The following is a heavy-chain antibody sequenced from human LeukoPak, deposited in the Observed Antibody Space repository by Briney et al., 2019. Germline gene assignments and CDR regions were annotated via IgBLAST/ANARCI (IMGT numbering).Heavy chain of an antibody. CDR3: ASPNYYDQQPLDY. Sequence: GGSLRLSCAASGFTCSDYYMSWIRQAPGKGLEWVSYISSSGSTIYYADSVKGRFTISRDNAKNSLYLQMNSLRAEDTAVYYCASPNYYDQQPLDYWGQGTLVTVSS. V-gene: IGHV3-11*01. J-gene: IGHJ4*02. CDR2: ISSSGSTI. D-gene: IGHD3-22*01. CDR1: GFTCSDYY.